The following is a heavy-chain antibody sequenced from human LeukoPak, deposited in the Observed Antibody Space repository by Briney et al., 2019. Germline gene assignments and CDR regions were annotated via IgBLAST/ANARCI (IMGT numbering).Heavy chain of an antibody. CDR3: ARTTEGGYTYGYFYYYYMDV. CDR2: IYYSGST. J-gene: IGHJ6*03. D-gene: IGHD5-18*01. V-gene: IGHV4-59*01. CDR1: GFTFSSYG. Sequence: KAGGSLRLSCAASGFTFSSYGMSWIRQPPGKGLEWIGYIYYSGSTNYNPSLKSRVTISVDTSKNQFSLKLTSVTAADTAVYYCARTTEGGYTYGYFYYYYMDVWGKGTTVTISS.